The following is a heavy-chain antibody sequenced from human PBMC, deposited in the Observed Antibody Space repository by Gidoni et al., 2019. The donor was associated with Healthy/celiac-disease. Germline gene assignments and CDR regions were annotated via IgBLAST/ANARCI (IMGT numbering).Heavy chain of an antibody. CDR2: ISSSSSYI. Sequence: EVQLVESGGGLVKPGGSLRLSCPASGFTFSSYSMNWVRQAPGKGLEWVSSISSSSSYIYYADSVKGRFTISRDNAKNSLYLQMNSLRAEDTAVYYCARDFTMVRGVIAFDPWGQGTLVTVSS. CDR1: GFTFSSYS. V-gene: IGHV3-21*01. J-gene: IGHJ5*02. D-gene: IGHD3-10*01. CDR3: ARDFTMVRGVIAFDP.